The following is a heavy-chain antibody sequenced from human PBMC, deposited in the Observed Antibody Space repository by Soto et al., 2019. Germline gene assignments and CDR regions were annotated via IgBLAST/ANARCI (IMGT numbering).Heavy chain of an antibody. V-gene: IGHV1-24*01. CDR3: ATGTYYDILPGYWTYYGMDV. D-gene: IGHD3-9*01. CDR2: FDPEDGET. CDR1: GYTLTELS. Sequence: ASVKVSCKVSGYTLTELSMHWVRQAPGKGLEWMGGFDPEDGETIYAQKFQGRVTMTEDTSTDTAYMELSSLRSEDTAVYYCATGTYYDILPGYWTYYGMDVWGQGTTVTVSS. J-gene: IGHJ6*02.